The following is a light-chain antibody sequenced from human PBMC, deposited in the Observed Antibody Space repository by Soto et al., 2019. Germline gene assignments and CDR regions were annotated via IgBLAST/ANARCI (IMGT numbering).Light chain of an antibody. V-gene: IGLV7-46*01. CDR3: FLQYTVFRV. Sequence: QAVVTQEPSVTVSPGGTVTLTCASSAGTVSSAQYPYWIQQKAGQAPRTLIYDTIHKHSWTPARFSGSLLGGKAALTLSGAQPEDEADYYCFLQYTVFRVLGGGTKLTVL. J-gene: IGLJ3*02. CDR1: AGTVSSAQY. CDR2: DTI.